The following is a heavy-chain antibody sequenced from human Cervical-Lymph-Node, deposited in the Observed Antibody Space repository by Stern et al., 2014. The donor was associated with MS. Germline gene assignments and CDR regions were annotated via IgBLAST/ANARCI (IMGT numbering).Heavy chain of an antibody. J-gene: IGHJ6*02. D-gene: IGHD4-17*01. CDR2: GIPIFGTA. CDR3: ARVHDTYGFGMDV. Sequence: DQLVESGAEVKKPGSSVKVSCKASGYTFNTYAISWVRQAPGQGLEWMGGGIPIFGTATYAQNFQGRVTITGDESTRTAYMALSRLRSEDTAVYYCARVHDTYGFGMDVWGQGTTVTVSS. V-gene: IGHV1-69*01. CDR1: GYTFNTYA.